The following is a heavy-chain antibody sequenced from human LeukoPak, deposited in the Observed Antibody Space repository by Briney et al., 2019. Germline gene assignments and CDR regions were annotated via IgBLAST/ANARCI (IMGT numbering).Heavy chain of an antibody. J-gene: IGHJ4*02. CDR1: GLTFTNYG. V-gene: IGHV1-18*01. Sequence: ASVKVSCKASGLTFTNYGFTWVRQAPGQGLEWMGWISAYDGNTNYAQTVRDRVTMTTDTSTSTAYMELRSLRSDDTAVYYCAAEPYYYDSSGYSAEWGQGTLVTVSS. CDR3: AAEPYYYDSSGYSAE. D-gene: IGHD3-22*01. CDR2: ISAYDGNT.